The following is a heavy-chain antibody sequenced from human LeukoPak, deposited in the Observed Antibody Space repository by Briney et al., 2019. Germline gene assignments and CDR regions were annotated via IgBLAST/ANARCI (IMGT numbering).Heavy chain of an antibody. Sequence: SETLSLTCTVSGGSISSYYRSWIRQPPGKGLEWIGYIYYSGSTNYNPSLKSRVTISVDTSKNQFSLKLSSVTAADTAVYYCARWTTVTTRDYYYYYGMDVWGQGTTVTVSS. V-gene: IGHV4-59*01. CDR2: IYYSGST. CDR3: ARWTTVTTRDYYYYYGMDV. J-gene: IGHJ6*02. D-gene: IGHD4-17*01. CDR1: GGSISSYY.